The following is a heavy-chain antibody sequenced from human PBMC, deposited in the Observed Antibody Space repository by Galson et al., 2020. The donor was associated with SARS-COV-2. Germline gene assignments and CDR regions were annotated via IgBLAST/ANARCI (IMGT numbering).Heavy chain of an antibody. D-gene: IGHD1-26*01. CDR3: VKDGAMATTWRLF. V-gene: IGHV3-23*01. CDR1: GFIFSNFA. CDR2: ISGTGFGT. Sequence: GGSLRLSCAASGFIFSNFAMTWVRQAPGKGLEWVSTISGTGFGTYYADSVKGRFTISRDSSKNTLYLQMNTVRAEDTAIYYCVKDGAMATTWRLFWGQGTLVTVSS. J-gene: IGHJ4*02.